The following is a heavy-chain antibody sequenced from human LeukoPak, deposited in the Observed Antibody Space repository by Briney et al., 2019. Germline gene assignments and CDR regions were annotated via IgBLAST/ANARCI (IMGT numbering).Heavy chain of an antibody. CDR1: GYTFTGYY. CDR3: TRGGFGSGWEFDC. V-gene: IGHV1-2*02. CDR2: INPNSGGT. Sequence: ASVTVSCKASGYTFTGYYMHWVRQAPGQGREWMGWINPNSGGTSYAQKFQGRVTMTRDTSISTAYMDLTSLRFDDTAMYYCTRGGFGSGWEFDCWGQGTLVSVSS. D-gene: IGHD6-19*01. J-gene: IGHJ4*02.